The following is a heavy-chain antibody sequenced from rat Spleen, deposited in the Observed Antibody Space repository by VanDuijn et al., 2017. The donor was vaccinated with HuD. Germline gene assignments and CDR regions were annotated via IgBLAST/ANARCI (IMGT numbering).Heavy chain of an antibody. J-gene: IGHJ2*01. CDR3: ATPTIAAVGYNFDY. V-gene: IGHV5S10*01. Sequence: EVQLVESGGGLVQPGRSLKLSCAASGFTFSDYNMAWVRQAPKKGLEWVANIIYDGSRTYYRDSVKGRFTISRDNAKSSLYLQMDSLRSEDTATYYCATPTIAAVGYNFDYWGQGVMVTVSS. CDR1: GFTFSDYN. D-gene: IGHD1-2*01. CDR2: IIYDGSRT.